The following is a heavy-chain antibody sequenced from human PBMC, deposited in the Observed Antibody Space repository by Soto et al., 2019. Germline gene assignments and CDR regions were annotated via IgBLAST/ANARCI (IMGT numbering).Heavy chain of an antibody. V-gene: IGHV3-23*01. D-gene: IGHD6-13*01. Sequence: GSLRLSCAASGFTFSSYAMSWVRQAPGKGLEWVSAISGSGGSTYYADSVKGRSTISRDNSKNTLYLQMNSLRAEDTAVYYCAKDKRQQLPHNWFDPWGQGTLVTVSS. CDR2: ISGSGGST. CDR3: AKDKRQQLPHNWFDP. CDR1: GFTFSSYA. J-gene: IGHJ5*02.